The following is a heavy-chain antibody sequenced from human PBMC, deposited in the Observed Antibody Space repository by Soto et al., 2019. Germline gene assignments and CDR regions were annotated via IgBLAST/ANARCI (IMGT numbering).Heavy chain of an antibody. V-gene: IGHV3-43*01. D-gene: IGHD3-22*01. J-gene: IGHJ4*02. Sequence: EVQLVESGGAVVQPGGSLRLSCAASGFTFDDYTMHWVRQAPGKGLEWVSLISWDGGYTSYADSVKGRFTVSRDNSKNSLYLHMNSLSTEDTAFYYCAKGDYYDSSGYYFSGDYWGQGTLVTVSS. CDR2: ISWDGGYT. CDR3: AKGDYYDSSGYYFSGDY. CDR1: GFTFDDYT.